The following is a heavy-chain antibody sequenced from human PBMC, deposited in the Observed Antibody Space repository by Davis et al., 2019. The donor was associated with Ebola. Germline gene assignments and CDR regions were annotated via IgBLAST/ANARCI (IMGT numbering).Heavy chain of an antibody. Sequence: SVKVSCKASGGTFSSYAISWVQQAPGQGLEWMGGIIPIFGTANYAQKFQGRVTITADESTSTAYMELSSLKTEDTAVYYCTSSYASSSGDYWGQGTLVTVSS. J-gene: IGHJ4*02. CDR1: GGTFSSYA. V-gene: IGHV1-69*13. CDR3: TSSYASSSGDY. D-gene: IGHD6-6*01. CDR2: IIPIFGTA.